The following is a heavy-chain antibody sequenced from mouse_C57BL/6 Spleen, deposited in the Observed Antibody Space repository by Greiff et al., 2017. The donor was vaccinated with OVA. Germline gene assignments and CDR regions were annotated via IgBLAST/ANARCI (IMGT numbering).Heavy chain of an antibody. CDR3: ARGGYDDV. J-gene: IGHJ1*03. CDR2: IDPSDSYT. V-gene: IGHV1-50*01. Sequence: QVQLQQPGAELVKPGASVTLSCKASGYTFTSYWLQWVKQRPGQGLEWIGEIDPSDSYTNYNQKFKGKATLTVDTSSSTAYMQLSSLTSEDSAVYYCARGGYDDVWGTGTTVTVSS. D-gene: IGHD2-2*01. CDR1: GYTFTSYW.